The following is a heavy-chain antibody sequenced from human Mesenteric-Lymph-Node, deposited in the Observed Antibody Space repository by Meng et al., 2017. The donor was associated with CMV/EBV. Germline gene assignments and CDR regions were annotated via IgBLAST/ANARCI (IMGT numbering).Heavy chain of an antibody. Sequence: SCRNSGYTFTNCAIAWVRHLPGKGLEWMGIIFSDDSDTRYSPSFQGQVTISVDKSISTAYLQWSSLKTSDSAIYYCARRGRNIIDFWGQGTLVTVSS. CDR1: GYTFTNCA. J-gene: IGHJ4*02. CDR2: IFSDDSDT. CDR3: ARRGRNIIDF. V-gene: IGHV5-51*01. D-gene: IGHD2/OR15-2a*01.